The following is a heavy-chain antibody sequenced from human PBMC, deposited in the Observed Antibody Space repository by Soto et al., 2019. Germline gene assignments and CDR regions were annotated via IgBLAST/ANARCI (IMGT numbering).Heavy chain of an antibody. D-gene: IGHD4-17*01. J-gene: IGHJ4*02. Sequence: SETLSLTCSVSGGSVSDKTYYWSWIRQPPGKRLEWIGYVYYSGTTNYNPSLKSRVTISVDLSKSQFSLRLSSVTTADTALYYCARTTAVPNSLRSRYFFDYWGQGTLVTVSS. CDR1: GGSVSDKTYY. V-gene: IGHV4-61*01. CDR3: ARTTAVPNSLRSRYFFDY. CDR2: VYYSGTT.